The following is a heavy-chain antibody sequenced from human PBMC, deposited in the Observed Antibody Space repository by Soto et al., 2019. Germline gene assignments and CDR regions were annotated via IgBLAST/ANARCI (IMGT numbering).Heavy chain of an antibody. V-gene: IGHV5-51*01. CDR2: IYPGDSDT. CDR1: GYSFTSYW. CDR3: ARHGRPGSAGATKERGYYFDY. J-gene: IGHJ4*02. D-gene: IGHD1-26*01. Sequence: GESLKISCKGSGYSFTSYWIGWVRQMPGKGLEWMGIIYPGDSDTRYSPSFQGQVTISADKSISTAYLQWSSLKASDTAMYYCARHGRPGSAGATKERGYYFDYWGQGTLVTVSS.